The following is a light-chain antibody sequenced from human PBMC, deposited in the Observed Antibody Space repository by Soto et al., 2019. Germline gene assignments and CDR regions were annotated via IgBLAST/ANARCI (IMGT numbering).Light chain of an antibody. J-gene: IGKJ1*01. Sequence: DIQMTQSPSSLSASVRERVTIACRASQSITNNLNWYQQKPGRAPKLLIYRVSNLQSGVPPRFSGSGSGTDFTLTISGLQPGDFATYYCQQSYSTPPTFGQGTKVDIK. CDR1: QSITNN. CDR3: QQSYSTPPT. CDR2: RVS. V-gene: IGKV1-39*01.